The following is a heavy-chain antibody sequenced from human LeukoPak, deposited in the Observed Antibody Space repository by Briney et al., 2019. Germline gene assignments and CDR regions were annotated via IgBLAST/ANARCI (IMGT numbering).Heavy chain of an antibody. J-gene: IGHJ4*02. V-gene: IGHV5-51*01. D-gene: IGHD1-14*01. CDR1: GYSFTNYW. CDR2: IYPGVSDT. Sequence: HGESLNISCKGSGYSFTNYWIAWVRQTPGKGLEWMGIIYPGVSDTRYSPSFQGQVTISADKSFSTAYLQWSSLKASDTAIYYCARGMTSFDYWAQGTLVTVSS. CDR3: ARGMTSFDY.